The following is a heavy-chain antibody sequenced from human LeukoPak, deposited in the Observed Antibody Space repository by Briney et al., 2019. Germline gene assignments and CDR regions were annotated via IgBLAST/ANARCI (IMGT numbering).Heavy chain of an antibody. CDR3: ARVNRGGLLDI. CDR2: IYHTGRT. V-gene: IGHV4-4*02. CDR1: GDSMTSNNW. J-gene: IGHJ3*02. D-gene: IGHD3-10*01. Sequence: SETLSLTCAVSGDSMTSNNWWSWVRQPPGKGLEWIGDIYHTGRTNYNPSLKSRVTISVDKSKKQFSLKLDSVTAADTGRYYCARVNRGGLLDIWGQGTMVSVSS.